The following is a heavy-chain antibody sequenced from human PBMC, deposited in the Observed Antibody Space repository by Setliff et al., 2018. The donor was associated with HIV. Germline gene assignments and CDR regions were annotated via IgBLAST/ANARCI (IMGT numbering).Heavy chain of an antibody. J-gene: IGHJ2*01. CDR2: ISPSNGYT. CDR1: GYTFSSYG. CDR3: ARGRRSDYYDSDGYLYYYFDL. Sequence: ASVKVSCKASGYTFSSYGISWVRQAPGQGLEWMGWISPSNGYTDYAQKFQDRVRITTDEAAPAAPATTVYMELSSLRSDDTAVYYCARGRRSDYYDSDGYLYYYFDLWGRGTLVTVSS. V-gene: IGHV1-18*01. D-gene: IGHD3-22*01.